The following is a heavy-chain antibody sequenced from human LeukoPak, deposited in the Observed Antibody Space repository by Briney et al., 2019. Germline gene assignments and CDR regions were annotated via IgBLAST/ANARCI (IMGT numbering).Heavy chain of an antibody. CDR1: GFTSSTYT. J-gene: IGHJ4*02. D-gene: IGHD6-25*01. Sequence: GGSLRLSCEVSGFTSSTYTMNWVRQAPGKGLEWVAFIRYDGSNKYYADSVKGRFTISRDNSKNTLYLQMNSLRAEDTAVYYCANGGPRPDYWGQGTLVTVSS. CDR2: IRYDGSNK. V-gene: IGHV3-30*02. CDR3: ANGGPRPDY.